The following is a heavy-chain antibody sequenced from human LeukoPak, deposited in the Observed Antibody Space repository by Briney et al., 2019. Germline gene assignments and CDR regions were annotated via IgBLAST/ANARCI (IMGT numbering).Heavy chain of an antibody. CDR3: TSWGDTTAEYFQR. V-gene: IGHV3-7*01. D-gene: IGHD2-21*02. CDR2: INPDGRDT. Sequence: GGSLRLSCVVSGFTFNGCWMNWVRQAPGKGLEWVAHINPDGRDTYYVDSVKGRFTISRDNAQNSMYLQMNSLRVEDTAVYYCTSWGDTTAEYFQRWGQGTLVTVSS. CDR1: GFTFNGCW. J-gene: IGHJ1*01.